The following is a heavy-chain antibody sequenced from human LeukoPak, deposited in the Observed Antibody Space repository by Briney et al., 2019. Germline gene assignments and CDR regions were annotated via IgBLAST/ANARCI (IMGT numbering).Heavy chain of an antibody. V-gene: IGHV3-7*01. Sequence: GGSLRLSCAASGFTFSSYWMSWVRQAPGKGLEWVANINEDGSQKYYVDSVKGRFTISRDNTKKLVFLQMNSLRVEDTAVYYCARDEVGGYYFEWGQGNLVNVSS. CDR3: ARDEVGGYYFE. D-gene: IGHD3-3*01. J-gene: IGHJ4*02. CDR2: INEDGSQK. CDR1: GFTFSSYW.